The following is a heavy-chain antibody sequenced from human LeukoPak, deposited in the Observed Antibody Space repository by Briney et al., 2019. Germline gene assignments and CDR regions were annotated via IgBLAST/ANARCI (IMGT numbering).Heavy chain of an antibody. CDR1: GFTFSSYG. Sequence: PGRSLRLSCAASGFTFSSYGMHWVRQAPGKGLEWVAVIWYDGSNKYYADSVKGRFTISRDNSKNTLYLQMNSLRAEDTAVYYCANSRTGDDAFDIWGQGTMVTVSS. CDR3: ANSRTGDDAFDI. D-gene: IGHD4-17*01. J-gene: IGHJ3*02. CDR2: IWYDGSNK. V-gene: IGHV3-33*06.